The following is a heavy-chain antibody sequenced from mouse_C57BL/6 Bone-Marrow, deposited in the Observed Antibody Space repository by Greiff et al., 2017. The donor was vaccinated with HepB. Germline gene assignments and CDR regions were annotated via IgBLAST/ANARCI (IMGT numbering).Heavy chain of an antibody. CDR2: ISSGSSTI. Sequence: EVQLVESGGGLVKPGGSLKLSCAASGFTFSDYGMHWVRQAPEKGLEWVAYISSGSSTIYYADTVKGRFTISRDNAKNTLFLQMTSLRSEDTAVYYCAEGYGNYFYWYFDVWGTGTTVTVSS. V-gene: IGHV5-17*01. J-gene: IGHJ1*03. CDR3: AEGYGNYFYWYFDV. CDR1: GFTFSDYG. D-gene: IGHD2-1*01.